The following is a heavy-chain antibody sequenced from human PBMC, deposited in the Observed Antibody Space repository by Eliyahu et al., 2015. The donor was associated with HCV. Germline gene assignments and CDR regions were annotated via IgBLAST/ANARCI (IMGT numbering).Heavy chain of an antibody. D-gene: IGHD6-6*01. CDR3: ARVFSPGRFPYSSSSMDWFDP. Sequence: QVQLVQSGVEVKKPGASXKVSCKASGYTFTXXDINXVRQATGQGLEWMGWMNPNSGNTGYAQKFQGRVTMTRNTSISTAYMELSSLRSEDTAVYYCARVFSPGRFPYSSSSMDWFDPWGQGTLVTVSS. CDR1: GYTFTXXD. J-gene: IGHJ5*02. CDR2: MNPNSGNT. V-gene: IGHV1-8*01.